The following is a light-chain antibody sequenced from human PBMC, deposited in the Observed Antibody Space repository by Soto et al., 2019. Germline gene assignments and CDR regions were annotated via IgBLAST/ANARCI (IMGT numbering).Light chain of an antibody. V-gene: IGKV1-39*01. CDR3: QQTYSIFLS. Sequence: DIPLTQSPSSLSASVGDRVTITCRASQSIASYLNWYQQKPGKAPKVLISAASSLQSGVPSRFSGSGSGTDFILTISSLEPEDFATYYCQQTYSIFLSFGGGTKVEVK. CDR2: AAS. J-gene: IGKJ4*01. CDR1: QSIASY.